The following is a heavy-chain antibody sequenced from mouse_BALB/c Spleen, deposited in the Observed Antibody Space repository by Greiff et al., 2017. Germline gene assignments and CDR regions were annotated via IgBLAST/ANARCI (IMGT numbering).Heavy chain of an antibody. J-gene: IGHJ4*01. CDR3: ARNRGNAMDY. V-gene: IGHV5-17*02. CDR2: ISSGSSTI. Sequence: DVKLVESGGGLVQPGGSRKLSCAASGFTFSSFGMHWVRQAPEKGLEWVAYISSGSSTIYYADTVKGRFTISRDNPKNTLFLQMTSLRSEDTAMYYCARNRGNAMDYWGQGTSVTVSS. CDR1: GFTFSSFG.